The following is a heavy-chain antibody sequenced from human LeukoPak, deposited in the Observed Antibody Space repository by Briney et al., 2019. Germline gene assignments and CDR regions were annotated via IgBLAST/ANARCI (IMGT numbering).Heavy chain of an antibody. J-gene: IGHJ4*02. Sequence: ASVKVSCKASGYTFTGYYMYWVRQAPGQGPEWMGWIIPNNGATNYAQKFQGRVTMTSDTSISTAYMELSGLRSDDTAVYYCARGRGIGTVNYCDYWGQGTLVTVSS. CDR1: GYTFTGYY. D-gene: IGHD3-3*02. CDR2: IIPNNGAT. CDR3: ARGRGIGTVNYCDY. V-gene: IGHV1-2*02.